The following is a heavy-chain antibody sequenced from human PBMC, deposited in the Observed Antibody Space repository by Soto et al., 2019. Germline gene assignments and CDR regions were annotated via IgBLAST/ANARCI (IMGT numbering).Heavy chain of an antibody. Sequence: QVQLVESGGGVVQPGRSLRLSCAASGFTFSTYAMHWVRQAPGKGLEWVAVMWYDGSIKYYADSVKGRFTISRDNSKNTLYLQMNSLRVEDTAVYYCARDPYISGWYGWVDYWGQGTLLTVSS. D-gene: IGHD6-19*01. CDR3: ARDPYISGWYGWVDY. CDR2: MWYDGSIK. J-gene: IGHJ4*02. CDR1: GFTFSTYA. V-gene: IGHV3-33*01.